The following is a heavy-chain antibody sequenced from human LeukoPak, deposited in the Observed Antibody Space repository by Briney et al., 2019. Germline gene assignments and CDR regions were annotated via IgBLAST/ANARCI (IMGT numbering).Heavy chain of an antibody. Sequence: SETLSPTCNVSGASMSSNYWSWIRQPPGKGLEWIGYIYHSGNTNYSPSLESRVTMSVDESKNQFSLRVHFVSAADTAVYYCASTRRAAVAGRFDSWGQGTLVTVSS. J-gene: IGHJ4*02. CDR1: GASMSSNY. V-gene: IGHV4-4*09. CDR3: ASTRRAAVAGRFDS. D-gene: IGHD6-19*01. CDR2: IYHSGNT.